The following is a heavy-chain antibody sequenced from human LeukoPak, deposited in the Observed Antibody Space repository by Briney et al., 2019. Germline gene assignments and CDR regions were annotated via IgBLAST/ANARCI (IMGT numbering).Heavy chain of an antibody. CDR3: ARDPENYYDSRPYWYFDL. CDR2: INHSGST. J-gene: IGHJ2*01. V-gene: IGHV4-34*01. CDR1: GGSFSGYY. Sequence: KASETLSLTCAVYGGSFSGYYWSWIRQPPGKGLEWIGEINHSGSTNYNPSLKSRVTISVDTSKNQFSLKLSSVTAADTAVYYCARDPENYYDSRPYWYFDLWGRGTLVTVSS. D-gene: IGHD3-22*01.